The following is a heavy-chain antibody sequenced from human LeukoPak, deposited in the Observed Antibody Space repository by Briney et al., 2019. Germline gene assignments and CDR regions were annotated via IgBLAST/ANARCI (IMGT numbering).Heavy chain of an antibody. V-gene: IGHV4-39*01. CDR3: ARVLYSGYDGCWFDP. Sequence: PSETLSLTCTFSGGSFSSGTFYWAWIRQPPGKGLEWIGSIHFSGGTYYNPSLKSRVTISVDTSKNQFSLKVTSVTAADTAVYYCARVLYSGYDGCWFDPWGQGTLVTVSS. CDR2: IHFSGGT. J-gene: IGHJ5*02. CDR1: GGSFSSGTFY. D-gene: IGHD5-12*01.